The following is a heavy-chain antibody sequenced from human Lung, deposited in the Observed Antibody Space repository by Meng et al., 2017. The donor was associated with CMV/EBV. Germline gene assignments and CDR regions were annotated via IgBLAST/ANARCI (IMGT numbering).Heavy chain of an antibody. J-gene: IGHJ4*02. CDR1: GYTFTSHA. CDR3: ARWNARDRNFDY. Sequence: QVQLVQSGSELKKPGASVTVSCKASGYTFTSHAINWARQTPGQGLEWMGWIITDTGVPTYDQAFTGRFVFSLDTSVSTTYLQISSLKAEDTAVYFCARWNARDRNFDYWGQGTLVTVSS. CDR2: IITDTGVP. V-gene: IGHV7-4-1*02. D-gene: IGHD1-1*01.